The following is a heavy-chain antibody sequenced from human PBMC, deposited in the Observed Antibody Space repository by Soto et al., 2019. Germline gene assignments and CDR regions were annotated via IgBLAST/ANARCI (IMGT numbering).Heavy chain of an antibody. V-gene: IGHV3-66*01. CDR2: IYSGGST. CDR1: GFTVSSNY. D-gene: IGHD3-16*01. Sequence: EVQLVESGGGLVQPGGSLRLSCAASGFTVSSNYMSWVRQAPGKGLEWVSVIYSGGSTYYEDSVKGRFTISRDNSKNALYLQMNSLRAEDRAVYYCARKASDVYYYYGMYVWGQGTTVTVSS. CDR3: ARKASDVYYYYGMYV. J-gene: IGHJ6*02.